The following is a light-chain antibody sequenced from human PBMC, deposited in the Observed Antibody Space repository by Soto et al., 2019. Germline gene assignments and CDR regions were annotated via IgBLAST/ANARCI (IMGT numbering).Light chain of an antibody. CDR1: SSDGGGSNH. CDR2: DVP. J-gene: IGLJ1*01. CDR3: LSFPSSTTSI. V-gene: IGLV2-14*01. Sequence: QSVLTQPAAVSDAPGQSITISCTGTSSDGGGSNHVSWYQQQPGNAPKLMIYDVPNRPSGLSPRLSGSKSGSTASLIISGLQAEEEADYYSLSFPSSTTSIFGTAPKLT.